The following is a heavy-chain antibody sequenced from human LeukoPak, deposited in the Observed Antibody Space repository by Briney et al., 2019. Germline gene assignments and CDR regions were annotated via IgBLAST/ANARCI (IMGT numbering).Heavy chain of an antibody. V-gene: IGHV1-24*01. CDR3: ATQLMATSDAFDI. CDR1: GYTLTELS. J-gene: IGHJ3*02. D-gene: IGHD5-24*01. CDR2: FDPEDGET. Sequence: ASVKVSCKVSGYTLTELSMHWVRQAPGKGLEWMGGFDPEDGETIYAQEFQGRVTMTEDTSTDTAYMELSSLRSEDTAVYYCATQLMATSDAFDIWGQGTMVTVSS.